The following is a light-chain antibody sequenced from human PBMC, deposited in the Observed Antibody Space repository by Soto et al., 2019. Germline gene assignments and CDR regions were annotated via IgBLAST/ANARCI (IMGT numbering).Light chain of an antibody. CDR3: QQYNNWPWT. CDR1: QSISDT. J-gene: IGKJ1*01. Sequence: EIVMTQSPATLSVSPGGRATLSCRASQSISDTLAWYQQKPGQAPRLLIHGASTRATGFPARLSGSGSGTDFTLTISSLQYEDFEVYSCQQYNNWPWTLGQGTKVDIK. V-gene: IGKV3-15*01. CDR2: GAS.